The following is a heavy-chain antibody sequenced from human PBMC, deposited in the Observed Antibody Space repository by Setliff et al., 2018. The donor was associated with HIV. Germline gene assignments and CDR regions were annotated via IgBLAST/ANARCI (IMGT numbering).Heavy chain of an antibody. D-gene: IGHD3-10*01. J-gene: IGHJ4*03. CDR3: ARGGLGPITTYYFDF. CDR1: GGSISIGNYH. Sequence: LSLTCSVSGGSISIGNYHWSWIRQAAGKGLEWLGRIHTRGSTTYYPSLWSRVTISLDPSGNHFSLQLTSVTAADTAVYFCARGGLGPITTYYFDFWGQGTMVTVSS. V-gene: IGHV4-61*02. CDR2: IHTRGST.